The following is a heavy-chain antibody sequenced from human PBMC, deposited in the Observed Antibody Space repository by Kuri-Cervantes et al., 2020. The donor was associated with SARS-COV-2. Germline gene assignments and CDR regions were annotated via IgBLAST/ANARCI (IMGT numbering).Heavy chain of an antibody. CDR2: INHRGST. CDR1: GGSFSGYY. CDR3: ARTGNSGYSYYFDY. D-gene: IGHD3-22*01. J-gene: IGHJ4*02. Sequence: GSLRLSCAVYGGSFSGYYWSWIRQPPGKGLEWIGEINHRGSTNYNPSLKSRVTISVDTSKNQFSLKLSPVTAADTAVYYCARTGNSGYSYYFDYWGQGTLVTVSS. V-gene: IGHV4-34*01.